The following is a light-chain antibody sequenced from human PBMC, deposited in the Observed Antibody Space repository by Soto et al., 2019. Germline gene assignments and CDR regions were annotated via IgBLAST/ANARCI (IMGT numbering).Light chain of an antibody. CDR1: QSIDNK. CDR3: QEYSDSSWT. J-gene: IGKJ1*01. Sequence: DIQVTQSPSTLSRSVGDRVTITCRASQSIDNKLAWYQRKPGKAPKLLIYDASTLENGVSSTFDGSGFGTEFTLNSSSLQPDDFATYYCQEYSDSSWTFGQGNKVEIK. CDR2: DAS. V-gene: IGKV1-5*01.